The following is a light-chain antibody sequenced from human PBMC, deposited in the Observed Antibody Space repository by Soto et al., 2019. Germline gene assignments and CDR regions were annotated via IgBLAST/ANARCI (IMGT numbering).Light chain of an antibody. V-gene: IGKV3-15*01. J-gene: IGKJ5*01. CDR2: GAF. CDR1: QSVSSN. Sequence: EIVMTQSPVTLSVSPGERATLSCRASQSVSSNLAWYQQKPGQAPSLLIYGAFTRATGIPARFSGTGSGTEFTLTISSLQSEDFAVYYCQQRSSAITFGQGTRLENK. CDR3: QQRSSAIT.